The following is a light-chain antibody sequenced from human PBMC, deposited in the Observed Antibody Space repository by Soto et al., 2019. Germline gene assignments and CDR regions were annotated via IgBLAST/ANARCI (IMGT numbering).Light chain of an antibody. CDR1: SSDVGSFHL. CDR3: CSYAGNSTLV. V-gene: IGLV2-23*02. CDR2: EVS. J-gene: IGLJ3*02. Sequence: QSALTQPASVSGSPGQSITISCTGTSSDVGSFHLVSWYQQHPGKAPKLMIYEVSKRPSGVSNRFSGSKSGNTASLTVSGLQTEDEADYYCCSYAGNSTLVFGGGTQLTVL.